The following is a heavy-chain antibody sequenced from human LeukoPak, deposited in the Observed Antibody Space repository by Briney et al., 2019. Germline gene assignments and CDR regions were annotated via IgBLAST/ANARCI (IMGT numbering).Heavy chain of an antibody. J-gene: IGHJ2*01. D-gene: IGHD4-17*01. CDR2: INWNGGST. Sequence: PGGSLRLSCAASGFTFDDYGMSWVRQAPGKGLEWVSGINWNGGSTGYADSVKGRFTISRDNAKNSLYLQMNSLRAEDTALYYCARDFPSGDVPGYWYFDLWGRGTLVTVSS. V-gene: IGHV3-20*04. CDR3: ARDFPSGDVPGYWYFDL. CDR1: GFTFDDYG.